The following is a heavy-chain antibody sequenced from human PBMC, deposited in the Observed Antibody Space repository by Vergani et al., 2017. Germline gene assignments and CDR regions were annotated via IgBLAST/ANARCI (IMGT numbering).Heavy chain of an antibody. CDR2: IIPILGIA. CDR3: ARAQQALGGDNWFDP. J-gene: IGHJ5*02. D-gene: IGHD1/OR15-1a*01. Sequence: QVQLVQSGAEVKKPGSSVKVSCKASGGTFSSYAISWVRQAPGQGLEWMGRIIPILGIANYAQKFQGRVTITADKSTSTAYMELSSLRSEDTAVYYCARAQQALGGDNWFDPWGQGTLVTVSS. CDR1: GGTFSSYA. V-gene: IGHV1-69*04.